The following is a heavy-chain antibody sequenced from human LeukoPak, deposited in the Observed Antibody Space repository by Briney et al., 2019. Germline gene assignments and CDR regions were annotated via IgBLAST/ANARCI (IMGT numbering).Heavy chain of an antibody. J-gene: IGHJ5*02. Sequence: GASVKVSCKASGSSSTNYGISWVRQAPGQGLEWMGWIHIYRGNTNYAQKFQGRVTMTTDTSTSTVYMEVRGLRSDDTAMYYCARDVGITVADLFDPWGQGTLVTVSS. D-gene: IGHD6-13*01. V-gene: IGHV1-18*01. CDR2: IHIYRGNT. CDR3: ARDVGITVADLFDP. CDR1: GSSSTNYG.